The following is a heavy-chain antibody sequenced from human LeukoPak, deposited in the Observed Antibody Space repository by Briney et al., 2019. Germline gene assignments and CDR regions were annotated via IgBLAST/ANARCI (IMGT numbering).Heavy chain of an antibody. CDR3: ASSAVNYGYYFDY. Sequence: GSSVKVSCKASGGTFSSYAISWVRQAPGQGLEWMGGIIPIFGTANYAQKFQGRVTITTDESTSTAYMELSSLRSEDTAVYYCASSAVNYGYYFDYWGQGTLVTVSS. D-gene: IGHD3-10*01. CDR2: IIPIFGTA. CDR1: GGTFSSYA. J-gene: IGHJ4*02. V-gene: IGHV1-69*05.